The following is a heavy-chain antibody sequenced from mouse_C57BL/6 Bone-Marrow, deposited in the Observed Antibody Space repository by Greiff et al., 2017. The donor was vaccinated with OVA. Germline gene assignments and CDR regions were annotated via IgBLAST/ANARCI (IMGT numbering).Heavy chain of an antibody. CDR1: GFTFSSYA. J-gene: IGHJ4*01. D-gene: IGHD5-1*01. V-gene: IGHV5-9-1*02. Sequence: EVKLQESGEGLVKPGGSLKLSCAASGFTFSSYAMSWVRQTPEKRLEWVAYISSGGDYIYYADTVKGRFTISRDNARNTLYLQMSSLKSEDTAMYYCTRDLSIQPLRMDYWGQGTSVTVSS. CDR3: TRDLSIQPLRMDY. CDR2: ISSGGDYI.